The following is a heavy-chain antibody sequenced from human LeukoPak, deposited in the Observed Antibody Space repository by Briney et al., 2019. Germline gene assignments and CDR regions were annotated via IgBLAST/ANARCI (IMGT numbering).Heavy chain of an antibody. D-gene: IGHD5-24*01. CDR3: ARDNSVRDEAWWFSP. CDR2: IIPIFGTA. CDR1: GGTFSSYA. Sequence: SVKVSCKASGGTFSSYAISWVRQAPGQGLEWMGGIIPIFGTANYAQKFQGRVTITADKSTSTAYMELSSLRSEDTAVYYCARDNSVRDEAWWFSPWGQGTLVTVSS. V-gene: IGHV1-69*06. J-gene: IGHJ5*02.